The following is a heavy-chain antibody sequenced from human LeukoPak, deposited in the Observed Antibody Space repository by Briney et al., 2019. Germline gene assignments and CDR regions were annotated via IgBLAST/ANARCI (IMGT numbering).Heavy chain of an antibody. Sequence: ASMKVSCKASRYSFTGYYMHWVRQAPGQGLEWMGWINPNTGDTNYAQKFLGRVTMTRDTSISTAYMEVRRLRSDDTAVYYCARGVYDSSGYPAYWGQGTLVTVSS. CDR2: INPNTGDT. V-gene: IGHV1-2*02. CDR3: ARGVYDSSGYPAY. D-gene: IGHD3-22*01. CDR1: RYSFTGYY. J-gene: IGHJ4*02.